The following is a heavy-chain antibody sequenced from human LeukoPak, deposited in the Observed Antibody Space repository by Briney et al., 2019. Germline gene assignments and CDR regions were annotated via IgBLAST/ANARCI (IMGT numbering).Heavy chain of an antibody. V-gene: IGHV6-1*01. CDR2: TYYRSKWYN. D-gene: IGHD6-19*01. Sequence: PSQTLSLTCAISGVGVSSKGAAWSWIRQSPSRGLGWRGRTYYRSKWYNDYAASVKSRITTNPDTSKNQFSLQLTSVTPEDTAVYYCARDYSSGSFDYWGQGTMVTVSS. J-gene: IGHJ4*02. CDR3: ARDYSSGSFDY. CDR1: GVGVSSKGAA.